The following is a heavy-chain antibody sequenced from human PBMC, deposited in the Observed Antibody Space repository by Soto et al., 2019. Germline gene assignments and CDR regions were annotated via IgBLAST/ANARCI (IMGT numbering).Heavy chain of an antibody. CDR2: MSSSSSTI. V-gene: IGHV3-48*01. D-gene: IGHD3-3*01. CDR3: ARVFDFWSGYSPYSSGLYLDY. Sequence: EVQLVESGGGLVQPGGSLRLSCAASGFTFSSYSMNWVRQAPGKGLEWVSYMSSSSSTIYYADSVKGRFTISRDNAKNSLYLQMNSQRAEDTAVYYCARVFDFWSGYSPYSSGLYLDYWGQGTLVTVSS. CDR1: GFTFSSYS. J-gene: IGHJ4*02.